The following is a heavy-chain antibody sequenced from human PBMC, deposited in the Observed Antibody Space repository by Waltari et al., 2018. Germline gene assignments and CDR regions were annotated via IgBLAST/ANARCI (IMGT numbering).Heavy chain of an antibody. Sequence: EVQVVESGGGLVPPGGSRRLSCVASGFSFSTYELNWVSQAPGQGLEWVAYITGSGRTIYYADSVKGRFTISRDSAKNSLYLQMNSLTVEDTAVYYCAREYTSSSGDAFDIWGQGTMVIVSS. CDR2: ITGSGRTI. CDR3: AREYTSSSGDAFDI. CDR1: GFSFSTYE. V-gene: IGHV3-48*03. J-gene: IGHJ3*02. D-gene: IGHD6-6*01.